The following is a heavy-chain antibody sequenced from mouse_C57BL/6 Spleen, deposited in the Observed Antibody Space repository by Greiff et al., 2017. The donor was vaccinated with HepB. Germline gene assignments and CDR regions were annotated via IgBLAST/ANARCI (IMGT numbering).Heavy chain of an antibody. J-gene: IGHJ2*01. V-gene: IGHV1-82*01. D-gene: IGHD1-1*01. CDR3: ARRGTVVAPFDY. Sequence: QVQLQHSGPELVKPGASVKISCKASGYAFSSSWMNWVKQRPGKGLEWIGRIYPGDGDTNYNGKFKGKATLTADKSSSTAYMQLSSLTSEDSAVYFCARRGTVVAPFDYWGQGTTLTVSS. CDR2: IYPGDGDT. CDR1: GYAFSSSW.